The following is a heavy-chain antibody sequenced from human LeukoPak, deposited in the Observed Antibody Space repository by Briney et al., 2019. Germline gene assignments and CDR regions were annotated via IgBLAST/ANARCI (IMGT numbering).Heavy chain of an antibody. CDR1: GFTFSSYS. CDR2: ISSSSSTI. Sequence: PGGSLRLSCAASGFTFSSYSMNWVRQAPGKGLEWVSYISSSSSTIYYADSVMGRFTISRDNAKNSLYLQMNSLRAEDTAVYYCAREQQWLVYMDVWGKGTTVTVSS. D-gene: IGHD6-19*01. V-gene: IGHV3-48*01. J-gene: IGHJ6*03. CDR3: AREQQWLVYMDV.